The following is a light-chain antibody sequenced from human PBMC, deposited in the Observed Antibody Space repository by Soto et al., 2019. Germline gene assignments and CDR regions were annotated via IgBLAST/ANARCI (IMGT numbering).Light chain of an antibody. CDR2: YAS. V-gene: IGKV3-11*01. J-gene: IGKJ3*01. Sequence: EIVMPQSPATLSLSPGERAPLSCRASQNIRSNLAWYQQKPGQAPRLLIYYASSRATGIPARFSGSGSGKDFTVTISSLENEDFEVYYCQKRSNWPITCGRGTKVDIK. CDR3: QKRSNWPIT. CDR1: QNIRSN.